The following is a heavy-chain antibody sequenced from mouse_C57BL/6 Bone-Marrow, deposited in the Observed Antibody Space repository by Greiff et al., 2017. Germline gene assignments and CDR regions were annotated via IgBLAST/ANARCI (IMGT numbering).Heavy chain of an antibody. CDR1: GYTFTSYW. D-gene: IGHD1-1*01. CDR2: INPSNGGT. Sequence: QVHVKQPGTELVKPGASVKLSCKASGYTFTSYWMHWVKQRPGQGLEWIGNINPSNGGTNYNEKFKSKATLTVDKSSSTAYMQRSSLTSEDSAVYYCARGGSGSSPFAYWGQGSLVTVSA. CDR3: ARGGSGSSPFAY. V-gene: IGHV1-53*01. J-gene: IGHJ3*01.